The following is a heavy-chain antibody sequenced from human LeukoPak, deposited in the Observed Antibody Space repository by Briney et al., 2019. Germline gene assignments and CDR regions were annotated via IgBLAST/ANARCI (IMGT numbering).Heavy chain of an antibody. J-gene: IGHJ1*01. D-gene: IGHD6-13*01. V-gene: IGHV4-39*01. Sequence: PSETLSLTCAVYGGSFSGYYWGWIRQSPGKGLEWIGSIYYSGTTHNNPTLKSRVTISVDTSKNQFSLKLSSVTAADTSVYYCARQEAAVLFFQHWGQGTLVTVSS. CDR2: IYYSGTT. CDR3: ARQEAAVLFFQH. CDR1: GGSFSGYY.